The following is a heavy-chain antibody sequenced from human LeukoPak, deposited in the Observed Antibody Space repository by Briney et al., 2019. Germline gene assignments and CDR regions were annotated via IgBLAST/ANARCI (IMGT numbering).Heavy chain of an antibody. CDR2: IIPIFGTA. V-gene: IGHV1-69*13. J-gene: IGHJ3*01. CDR3: ARGGPRERSGGGDGN. CDR1: GGTFSSYA. Sequence: ASVKVSCKASGGTFSSYAISWVRQAPGQGLEWMGGIIPIFGTANYAQKFQGRVTITADESTSTAYMELSSLRSEDTAVYYCARGGPRERSGGGDGNWGQGTMVTVSS. D-gene: IGHD2-21*02.